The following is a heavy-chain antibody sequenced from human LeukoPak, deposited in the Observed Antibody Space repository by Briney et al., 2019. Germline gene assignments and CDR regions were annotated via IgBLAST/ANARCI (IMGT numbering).Heavy chain of an antibody. Sequence: SETLSLTCTVSGGSISSSSYYWGWIRQPPGKGLEWIGTIYFSGNTYYNPSLKSRVTVSVDTSKNQFSLKLSSVTAADTAVYYCARDSHGYCSGGSYYSGGWFDPWGQGTLVTVSS. CDR3: ARDSHGYCSGGSYYSGGWFDP. CDR2: IYFSGNT. J-gene: IGHJ5*02. D-gene: IGHD2-15*01. V-gene: IGHV4-39*07. CDR1: GGSISSSSYY.